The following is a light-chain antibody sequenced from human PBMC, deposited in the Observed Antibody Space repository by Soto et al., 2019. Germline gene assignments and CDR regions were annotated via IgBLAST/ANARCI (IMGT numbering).Light chain of an antibody. V-gene: IGKV3-20*01. J-gene: IGKJ2*01. CDR3: QQYGSSSMYT. Sequence: EIVMTQSPATLSVSPGERATLYCRASQSVSSNLAWYQQKPGQAPRLLIYGASTRATGIPDRFSGSGSGTDFTLTISRLEPEDFAVYYCQQYGSSSMYTFGQGTKVDIK. CDR2: GAS. CDR1: QSVSSN.